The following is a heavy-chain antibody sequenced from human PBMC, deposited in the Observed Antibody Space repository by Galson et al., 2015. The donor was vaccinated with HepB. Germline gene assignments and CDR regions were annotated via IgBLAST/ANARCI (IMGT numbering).Heavy chain of an antibody. J-gene: IGHJ6*02. CDR2: IWYDGSNK. Sequence: SLRLSCAASGFTFSSYGMHWVRQAPGKGLEWVAVIWYDGSNKYYADSVKGRFTISRDNSKNTLYLQMNSLRAEDTAVYYCAKGTGVTKVAPYGMDVWGQGTTVTVSS. V-gene: IGHV3-33*06. D-gene: IGHD3-10*01. CDR1: GFTFSSYG. CDR3: AKGTGVTKVAPYGMDV.